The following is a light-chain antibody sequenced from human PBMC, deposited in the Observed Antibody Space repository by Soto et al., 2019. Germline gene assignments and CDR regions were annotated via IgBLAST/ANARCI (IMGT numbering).Light chain of an antibody. CDR2: ATS. J-gene: IGKJ1*01. Sequence: DIQMTQSPSSLSASVGDRLTITCRASQGIGNYVAWYQQKPGKVPKLLIYATSTLNSGLPSRLSASGSGTDFTLTISSVRAEYLATDECQKYTDAPWRVGQGTKVEIK. CDR1: QGIGNY. V-gene: IGKV1-27*01. CDR3: QKYTDAPWR.